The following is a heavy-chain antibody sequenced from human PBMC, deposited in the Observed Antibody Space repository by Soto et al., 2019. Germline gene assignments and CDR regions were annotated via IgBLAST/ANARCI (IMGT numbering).Heavy chain of an antibody. CDR1: GFTFSSYS. CDR3: SRITDYCSSSTCSYPFDF. CDR2: ISSTSAYI. Sequence: EVQLVESGGGLVEPGGSPRLSCAASGFTFSSYSMNWVRQAPGKGLEWVSSISSTSAYIYYADSMRGRFTVSRDNSKNSLYLQMNSLRAEDTAVYYCSRITDYCSSSTCSYPFDFWGQGTLVTVSS. V-gene: IGHV3-21*01. J-gene: IGHJ4*02. D-gene: IGHD2-2*01.